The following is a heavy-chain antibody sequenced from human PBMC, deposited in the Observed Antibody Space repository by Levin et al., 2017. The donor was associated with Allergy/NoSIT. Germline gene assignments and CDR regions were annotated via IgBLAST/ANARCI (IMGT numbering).Heavy chain of an antibody. CDR1: GFTFDDYT. CDR2: ISWDGGST. D-gene: IGHD6-13*01. CDR3: AKDIERGIAQFSYYYGMDV. Sequence: GESLKISCAASGFTFDDYTMHWVRQAPGKGLEWVSLISWDGGSTYYADSVKGRFTISRDNSKNSLYLQMNSLRTEDTALYYCAKDIERGIAQFSYYYGMDVWGQGTTVTVSS. V-gene: IGHV3-43*01. J-gene: IGHJ6*02.